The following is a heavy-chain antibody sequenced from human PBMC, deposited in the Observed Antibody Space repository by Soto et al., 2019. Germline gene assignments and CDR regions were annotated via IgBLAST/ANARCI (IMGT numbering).Heavy chain of an antibody. Sequence: QVPLVQSGAEVKKPGASVKVSCKASGYTFTGYYMHWVRQAPGQGLEWMGWINPNSGGTNYAQKFQGWVTMTRDTSISTAYMELSRLRSDDTAVYYCARDLKEWELLRGYYYGMDVWGQGTTVTVSS. CDR3: ARDLKEWELLRGYYYGMDV. D-gene: IGHD1-26*01. J-gene: IGHJ6*02. CDR1: GYTFTGYY. V-gene: IGHV1-2*04. CDR2: INPNSGGT.